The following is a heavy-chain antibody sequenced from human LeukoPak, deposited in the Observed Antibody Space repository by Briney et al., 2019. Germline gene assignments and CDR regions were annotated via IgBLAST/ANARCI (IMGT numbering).Heavy chain of an antibody. D-gene: IGHD3-22*01. CDR3: ALYDSSGYGNNWFDP. CDR2: INPNSGGT. J-gene: IGHJ5*02. Sequence: GASVKVSCKASGYTFTGYYMHWVRQAPGQGLEWMGWINPNSGGTNYAQRFQGRVTMTRDTSISTAYMELSRLRSDDTAVYYCALYDSSGYGNNWFDPWGQGTLVTVSS. CDR1: GYTFTGYY. V-gene: IGHV1-2*02.